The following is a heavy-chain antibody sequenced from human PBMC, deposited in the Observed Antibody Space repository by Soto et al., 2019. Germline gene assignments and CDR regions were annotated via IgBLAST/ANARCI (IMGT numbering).Heavy chain of an antibody. CDR2: INHSGST. D-gene: IGHD2-21*02. V-gene: IGHV4-34*01. CDR1: GGSFSGYY. CDR3: ARGPREEVTATIYYYYGMDV. J-gene: IGHJ6*02. Sequence: SDTLSLTCAVYGGSFSGYYWSWIRQPPGKGLEWIGEINHSGSTNYNPSLKSRVTISVDTSKNQFSLKLSSVTAADTAVYYCARGPREEVTATIYYYYGMDVWGQGTTVTVSS.